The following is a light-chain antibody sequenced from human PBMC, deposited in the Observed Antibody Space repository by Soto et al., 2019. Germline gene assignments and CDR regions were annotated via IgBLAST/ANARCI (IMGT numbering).Light chain of an antibody. CDR1: RSNIGAGYA. Sequence: QSVLTQPPSVSGAPGQRVIISCTGSRSNIGAGYAVHWYRRLPGTAPKLLISGNNNRPSGVPDRFSGSKSGTSASLAIAGLQAEDEADYFCHSYYSSLSMWVFCGGTKLTVI. CDR2: GNN. J-gene: IGLJ3*02. V-gene: IGLV1-40*01. CDR3: HSYYSSLSMWV.